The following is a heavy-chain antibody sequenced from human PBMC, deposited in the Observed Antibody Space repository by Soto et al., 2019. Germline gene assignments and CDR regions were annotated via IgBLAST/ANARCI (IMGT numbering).Heavy chain of an antibody. CDR3: ARDYSSGWYGMDV. J-gene: IGHJ6*02. D-gene: IGHD6-19*01. Sequence: GGSLRLSCAASGFTFSSYAMHWVRQAPGKGLEWVAVISYDGSNKYYADSVKGRFTISRDNSKNTLYLQMNSLRAEDTAVYYCARDYSSGWYGMDVWGQGTTVTSP. CDR2: ISYDGSNK. CDR1: GFTFSSYA. V-gene: IGHV3-30-3*01.